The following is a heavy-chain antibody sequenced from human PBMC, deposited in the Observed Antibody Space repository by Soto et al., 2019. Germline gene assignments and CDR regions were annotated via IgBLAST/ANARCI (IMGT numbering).Heavy chain of an antibody. CDR1: GFTFSKAW. Sequence: GGSLRLSCAASGFTFSKAWMSWVRQAPGKGLEWVGRIKSKTDGGTTDYAAPVKGRFTISRDDSKNTLYLQMNSLKTEDTAVYYCTALHFIRSGCYRESYYYYGMDVWGQGTTVIVSS. CDR3: TALHFIRSGCYRESYYYYGMDV. CDR2: IKSKTDGGTT. J-gene: IGHJ6*02. D-gene: IGHD3-10*01. V-gene: IGHV3-15*01.